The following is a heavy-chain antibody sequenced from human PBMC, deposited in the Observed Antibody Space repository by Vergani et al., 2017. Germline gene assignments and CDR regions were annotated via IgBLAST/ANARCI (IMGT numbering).Heavy chain of an antibody. Sequence: EVQLVESGGGLVKPGGSLRLSCAASGFTFSSYSMNWVRQAPGKGLEWVSSISSSSSYIYYADSVKGRFPISRDNAKNSLYLQMNSLRAEDTAVYYCARGGSSSSVYYYYMDVWGKGTTVTVSS. J-gene: IGHJ6*03. V-gene: IGHV3-21*01. CDR1: GFTFSSYS. D-gene: IGHD6-6*01. CDR2: ISSSSSYI. CDR3: ARGGSSSSVYYYYMDV.